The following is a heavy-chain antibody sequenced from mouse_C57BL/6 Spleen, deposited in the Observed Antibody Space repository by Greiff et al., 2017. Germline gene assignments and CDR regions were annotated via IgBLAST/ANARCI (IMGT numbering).Heavy chain of an antibody. CDR1: GYAFSSSW. D-gene: IGHD1-1*01. V-gene: IGHV1-82*01. CDR2: IYPGDGDT. J-gene: IGHJ4*01. Sequence: VQLQQSGPELVKPGASVKISCKASGYAFSSSWMNWVKQRPGKGLEWIGRIYPGDGDTNYNGKFKGKATLTADKSSSTSYMQLSSLTSEDSAVYFCARELFYYGSSSYAMDYWGQGTSVTVSS. CDR3: ARELFYYGSSSYAMDY.